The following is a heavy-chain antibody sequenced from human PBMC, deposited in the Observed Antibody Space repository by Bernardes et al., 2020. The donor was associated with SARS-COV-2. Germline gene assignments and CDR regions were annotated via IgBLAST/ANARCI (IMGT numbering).Heavy chain of an antibody. CDR2: ISGSGGST. D-gene: IGHD3-3*01. CDR1: GFTFSSYA. J-gene: IGHJ4*02. Sequence: GGSLRLSCAASGFTFSSYAMNWVRKAPGKGLEWVSAISGSGGSTYYADSVRGRFTISRDNSKNTLYLQMNSQRAEDTAVYYCAKREYYDFWSGPIDYWGQGTLVTVSS. CDR3: AKREYYDFWSGPIDY. V-gene: IGHV3-23*01.